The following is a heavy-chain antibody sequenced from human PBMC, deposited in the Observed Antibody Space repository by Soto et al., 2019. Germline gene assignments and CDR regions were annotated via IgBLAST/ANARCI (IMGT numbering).Heavy chain of an antibody. CDR3: ARGYCSSTSCYFSYYYYMDV. J-gene: IGHJ6*03. D-gene: IGHD2-2*01. V-gene: IGHV3-48*01. Sequence: EVQLVESGGGLVQPGGSLRLSCAASGFTFSSYSMNWDRQAPGKGLEWVSYISSSSSTIYYADSVKGRFTISRDNAKNSLYLQMNSLRAEDTAVYYCARGYCSSTSCYFSYYYYMDVWGKGTTVTVSS. CDR1: GFTFSSYS. CDR2: ISSSSSTI.